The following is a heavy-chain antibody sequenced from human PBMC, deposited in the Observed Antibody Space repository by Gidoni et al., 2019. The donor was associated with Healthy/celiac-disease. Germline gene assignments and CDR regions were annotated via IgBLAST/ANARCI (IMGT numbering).Heavy chain of an antibody. CDR1: GRSIICSSYY. J-gene: IGHJ1*01. V-gene: IGHV4-39*01. D-gene: IGHD6-13*01. Sequence: QLQLQESRPRLVKPPQTLSLTCPVSGRSIICSSYYWSWIRQPPGKGLEWIGSTYYSGSTYYNPTLKSRVTISVDTSKNQFCLKLSSVTAADTAVYYCAGGRSGSWYSSPEYFQHWGQGTLVTVSS. CDR2: TYYSGST. CDR3: AGGRSGSWYSSPEYFQH.